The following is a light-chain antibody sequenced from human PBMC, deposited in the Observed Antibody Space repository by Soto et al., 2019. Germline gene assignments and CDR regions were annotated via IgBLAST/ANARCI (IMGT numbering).Light chain of an antibody. CDR1: QSISSW. Sequence: DIQMTQFPSTLSASVGDRVTITCRASQSISSWLAWYQQKPGKAPKLLIYKASSLQSGVPSRFSGSGSGTKFTLTISSLQPDDFATYYCQQYDSYWTFGQGTKVDIK. V-gene: IGKV1-5*03. CDR2: KAS. J-gene: IGKJ1*01. CDR3: QQYDSYWT.